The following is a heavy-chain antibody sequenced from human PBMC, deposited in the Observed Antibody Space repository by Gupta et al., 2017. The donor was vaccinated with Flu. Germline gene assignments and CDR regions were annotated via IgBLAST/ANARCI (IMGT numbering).Heavy chain of an antibody. Sequence: QVQLQESGPGLVKPSETLSLTCTVSGGSISSYYWSWIRQPAGKGLEWIGRIYTSGSTNYNPSLKSRVTMSVDTSKNQFSLKLSSVTAADTAVYYCAREPTVTLAGYNWFDPWGQGTLVTVSS. CDR1: GGSISSYY. CDR2: IYTSGST. V-gene: IGHV4-4*07. D-gene: IGHD4-4*01. CDR3: AREPTVTLAGYNWFDP. J-gene: IGHJ5*02.